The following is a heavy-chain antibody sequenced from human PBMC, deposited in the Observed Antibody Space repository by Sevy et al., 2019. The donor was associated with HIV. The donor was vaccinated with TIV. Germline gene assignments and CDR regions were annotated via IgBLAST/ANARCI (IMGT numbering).Heavy chain of an antibody. CDR1: GYSFTSYW. D-gene: IGHD6-13*01. Sequence: GESLKISCKGSGYSFTSYWIGWVRQMPGKGLEWMGIIYPDNSDIRYSPSFQGQVTVSADKSISTAYLQWSSLKAAYTSMYYCASLGVGQQFLVLGQGTTVTVSS. J-gene: IGHJ6*02. CDR3: ASLGVGQQFLV. CDR2: IYPDNSDI. V-gene: IGHV5-51*01.